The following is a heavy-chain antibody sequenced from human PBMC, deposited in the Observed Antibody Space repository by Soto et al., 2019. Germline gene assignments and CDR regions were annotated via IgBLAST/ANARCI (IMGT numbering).Heavy chain of an antibody. Sequence: PGGSLRLSCEASGFTFSTYGVHWVRQAPGKGLGWVGIVWIDGSKTFYAAFVKGRFTISRVNSKNTVYLHMISLRAEDTAVYYCVRDYTPPLGNCSGGICYLYYCMDVWGQGTTVTVAS. CDR2: VWIDGSKT. CDR1: GFTFSTYG. J-gene: IGHJ6*02. CDR3: VRDYTPPLGNCSGGICYLYYCMDV. D-gene: IGHD2-15*01. V-gene: IGHV3-33*01.